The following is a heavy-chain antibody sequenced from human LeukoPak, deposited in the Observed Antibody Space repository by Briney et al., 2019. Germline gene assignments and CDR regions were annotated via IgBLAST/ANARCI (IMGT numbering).Heavy chain of an antibody. CDR2: LYNDAFGSTT. CDR3: ARELGGGGLHYFDY. V-gene: IGHV3-53*01. Sequence: GGSLTLSCAGSGFTVSTNFMIWLGPAPGKGLDWVSTLYNDAFGSTTYYADSVTGRFTISRDNSQNTLFLQMSSLTAEDTAMYYCARELGGGGLHYFDYWGRGTLVTVSS. J-gene: IGHJ4*02. CDR1: GFTVSTNF. D-gene: IGHD3-16*01.